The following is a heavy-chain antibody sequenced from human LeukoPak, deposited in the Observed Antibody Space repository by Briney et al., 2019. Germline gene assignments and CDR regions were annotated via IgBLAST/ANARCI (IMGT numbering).Heavy chain of an antibody. J-gene: IGHJ3*02. CDR2: INAGNGNT. Sequence: GASVKVSCKASGYTFTSYAMHWVRQAPGQRLEWMGWINAGNGNTKYSQKFQGRVTITRDTSASTAYMELSSLRSEDTAVYYCARKVGATYAFDIWGQGTMVTVSS. CDR1: GYTFTSYA. D-gene: IGHD1-26*01. V-gene: IGHV1-3*01. CDR3: ARKVGATYAFDI.